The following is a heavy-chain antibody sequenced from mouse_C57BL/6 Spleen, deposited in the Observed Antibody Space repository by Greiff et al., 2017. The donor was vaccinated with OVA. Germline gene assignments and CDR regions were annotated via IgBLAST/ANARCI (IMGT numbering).Heavy chain of an antibody. V-gene: IGHV1-55*01. CDR3: ARELRGSYYAMDY. CDR2: IYPGSGST. CDR1: GYTFTSYW. D-gene: IGHD1-1*01. J-gene: IGHJ4*01. Sequence: VKLQQPGAELVKPGASVKMSCKASGYTFTSYWITWVKQRPGQGLEWIGDIYPGSGSTNYNEKFKSKATLTVDTSSSTAYMQLSSLTSEDSAVYYCARELRGSYYAMDYWGQGTSVTVSS.